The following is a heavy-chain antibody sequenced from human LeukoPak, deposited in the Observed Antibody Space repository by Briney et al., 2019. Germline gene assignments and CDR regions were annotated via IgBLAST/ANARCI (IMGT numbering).Heavy chain of an antibody. CDR2: ISGSGDNT. J-gene: IGHJ4*02. V-gene: IGHV3-23*01. CDR3: AKGSYYDSSGSFYFDS. CDR1: GFTFSSYA. Sequence: GGSLRLSCAASGFTFSSYAMSWVRQAPGKGLEWVSGISGSGDNTYYADSVKGRFTISRDNSKNSLYVQVNSLGTEDTAAYYCAKGSYYDSSGSFYFDSWGQGTLVTVSS. D-gene: IGHD3-22*01.